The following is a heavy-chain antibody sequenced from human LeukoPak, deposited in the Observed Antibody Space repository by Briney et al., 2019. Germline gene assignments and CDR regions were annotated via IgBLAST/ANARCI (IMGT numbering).Heavy chain of an antibody. CDR2: TYYSGST. V-gene: IGHV4-59*01. CDR3: ATLGGSSNYMDV. J-gene: IGHJ6*03. CDR1: GGSISSYY. Sequence: SETLSLTCTVSGGSISSYYWSWIRQPPGKGLEWIGYTYYSGSTNYNPSLKSRVTISVDTSKNQFSLKLSSVTAADTAVYYCATLGGSSNYMDVWGKGTTVTVSS. D-gene: IGHD6-6*01.